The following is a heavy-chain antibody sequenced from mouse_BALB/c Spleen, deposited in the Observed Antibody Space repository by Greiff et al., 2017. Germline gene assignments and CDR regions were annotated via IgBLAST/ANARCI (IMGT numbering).Heavy chain of an antibody. CDR2: ISSGGGST. CDR3: ARHEMGVLCYYAMDY. V-gene: IGHV5-12-1*01. CDR1: GFAFSSYD. Sequence: EVQLVESGGGLVKPGGSLKLSCAASGFAFSSYDMSWVRQTPEKRLEWVAYISSGGGSTYYPDTVKGRFTISRDNAKNTLYLQMSSLKSEDTAMYYCARHEMGVLCYYAMDYWGQGTSVTVSS. D-gene: IGHD5-1*01. J-gene: IGHJ4*01.